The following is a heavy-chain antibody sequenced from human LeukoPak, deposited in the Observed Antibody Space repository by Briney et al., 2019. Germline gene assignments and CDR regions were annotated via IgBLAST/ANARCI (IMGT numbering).Heavy chain of an antibody. CDR3: AREDYYGSGNYVAWGGAFDV. CDR1: GFGFSSYW. Sequence: GGSLRLSCEASGFGFSSYWMTWVRQTPGKGLEWVASIKQDGSEKYYLDSVKGRFTISRDNAKISVYLQMNSLRAEDTAVYYCAREDYYGSGNYVAWGGAFDVWGQGTTVIVSS. D-gene: IGHD3-10*01. J-gene: IGHJ3*01. CDR2: IKQDGSEK. V-gene: IGHV3-7*01.